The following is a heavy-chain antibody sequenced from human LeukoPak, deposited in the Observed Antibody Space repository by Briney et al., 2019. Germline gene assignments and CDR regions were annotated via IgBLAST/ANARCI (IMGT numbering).Heavy chain of an antibody. CDR3: ARCLFGELCLYFDY. Sequence: PSETLSLTCTVSGGSISSYYWSWTRQPPGKGLEGIGYIYYSGSTNYNPSLKSRVTISVDTSKNQFSLKLSSVTAADTAVYYCARCLFGELCLYFDYWGQGTLVTVSS. V-gene: IGHV4-59*08. J-gene: IGHJ4*02. CDR2: IYYSGST. CDR1: GGSISSYY. D-gene: IGHD3-10*02.